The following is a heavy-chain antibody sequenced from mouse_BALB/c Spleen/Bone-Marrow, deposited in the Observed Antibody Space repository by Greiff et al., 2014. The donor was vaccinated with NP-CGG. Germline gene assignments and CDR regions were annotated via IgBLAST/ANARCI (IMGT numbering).Heavy chain of an antibody. CDR1: GYTFTSSW. D-gene: IGHD2-14*01. J-gene: IGHJ2*01. V-gene: IGHV1S130*01. CDR2: IHSNSGNT. CDR3: ARHHRYAYYFDF. Sequence: QVQLKESGSVLVRPGASVKLSCKASGYTFTSSWMHWAKQRPGQRLEWIGEIHSNSGNTNYNENFKGKATLTVDTSSSTTYVDLSSLTAEDSAVYYCARHHRYAYYFDFWGQGTTLTVSS.